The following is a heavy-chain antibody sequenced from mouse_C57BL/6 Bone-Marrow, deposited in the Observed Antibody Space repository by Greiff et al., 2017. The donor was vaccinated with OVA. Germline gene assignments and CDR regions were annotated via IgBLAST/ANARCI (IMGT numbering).Heavy chain of an antibody. J-gene: IGHJ2*01. D-gene: IGHD4-1*01. V-gene: IGHV1-82*01. CDR3: ARNWDVFDD. Sequence: QVQLQQSGPELVKPGASVKISCKASGYAFSSSWMNWVKQRPGKGLEWIGRIYPGDGDTNYNGKFKGKATLTADKSSSTAYMQRSSLTSEDAAVYFCARNWDVFDDGGRGTALTVSS. CDR1: GYAFSSSW. CDR2: IYPGDGDT.